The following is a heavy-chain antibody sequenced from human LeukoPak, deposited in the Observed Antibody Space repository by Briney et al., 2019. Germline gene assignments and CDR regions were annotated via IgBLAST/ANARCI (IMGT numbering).Heavy chain of an antibody. V-gene: IGHV3-7*03. CDR3: ARGGYCSPTTCFGFDP. J-gene: IGHJ5*02. CDR1: EFIFGNFW. Sequence: PGGSLRLSCVASEFIFGNFWMSWVRQAPGKGLEWVANIKQDGSEKYYVDSVKGRFTISRGNAKNSLYLQMNSLRAEDTAMYFCARGGYCSPTTCFGFDPWGQGTLVTVSS. CDR2: IKQDGSEK. D-gene: IGHD2-2*01.